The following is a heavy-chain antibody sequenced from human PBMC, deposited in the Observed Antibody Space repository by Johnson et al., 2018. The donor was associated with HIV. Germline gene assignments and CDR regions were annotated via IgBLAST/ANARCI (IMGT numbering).Heavy chain of an antibody. CDR1: GFTFSDYY. CDR3: ARASDAFDI. V-gene: IGHV3-11*04. J-gene: IGHJ3*02. CDR2: ISGGSTGT. Sequence: QMQLVESGGGVVQPGGSLRLSCVGSGFTFSDYYMSWVRQAPGKGLEWIAYISGGSTGTFYADSVKGRFTISRDNSKNTLYLQMNSLRAEDTAVYYCARASDAFDIWGQGTMVTVSS.